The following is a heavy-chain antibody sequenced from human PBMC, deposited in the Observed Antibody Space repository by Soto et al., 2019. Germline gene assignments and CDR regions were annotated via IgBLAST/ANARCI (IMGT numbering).Heavy chain of an antibody. CDR3: ARGNCSGGSCYSGRVNWFDP. CDR1: GGSISSYY. J-gene: IGHJ5*02. Sequence: SETLSLTCTVSGGSISSYYWSWIRQPPGKGLEWIGYIYYSGSTNYNPSLKSRVTISVDTSKNQFSLKLSSVTAADTAVYYCARGNCSGGSCYSGRVNWFDPWGQGTLVTISS. CDR2: IYYSGST. D-gene: IGHD2-15*01. V-gene: IGHV4-59*01.